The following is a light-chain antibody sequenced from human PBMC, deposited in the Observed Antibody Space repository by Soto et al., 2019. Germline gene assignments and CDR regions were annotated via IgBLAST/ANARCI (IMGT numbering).Light chain of an antibody. J-gene: IGLJ1*01. CDR3: AAWDDSLGGYV. CDR1: SSNIGSNY. V-gene: IGLV1-47*01. CDR2: RNN. Sequence: QSVLTQPPSASGTPGQRVTISCSGSSSNIGSNYVYWYQQLPGTAPKLLIYRNNQRPSGVPDRFSGSKSGTSASLAVSGLRSEDEADYYCAAWDDSLGGYVFATGTKVTVL.